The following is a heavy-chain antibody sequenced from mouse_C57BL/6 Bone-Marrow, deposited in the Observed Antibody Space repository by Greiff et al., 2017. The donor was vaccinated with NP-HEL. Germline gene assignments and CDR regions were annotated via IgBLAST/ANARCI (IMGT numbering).Heavy chain of an antibody. CDR1: GYTFTSYG. J-gene: IGHJ4*01. CDR2: IYPRSGNT. Sequence: LVESGAELARPGASVKLSCKASGYTFTSYGISWVKQRTGQGLEWIGEIYPRSGNTYYNEKFKGKATLTADKSSSTAYMELRSLTSEDSAVYFCARSSWYYAMDYWGQGTSVTVSS. CDR3: ARSSWYYAMDY. V-gene: IGHV1-81*01.